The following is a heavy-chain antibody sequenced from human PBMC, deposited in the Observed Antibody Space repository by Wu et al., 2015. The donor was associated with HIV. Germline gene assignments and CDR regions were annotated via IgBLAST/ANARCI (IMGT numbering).Heavy chain of an antibody. CDR2: INPSGGST. Sequence: QVQLVQSGAEVKKPGASVKVSCKASGYTFTSYYMHWVRQAPGQGLEWMGIINPSGGSTSYAQKFQGRVTMTRDTSTSTVYMELSSLRSEDTAVYYCARDSSGYCSSTSCYNPNWFDPWGQGTLVTVSS. D-gene: IGHD2-2*02. CDR3: ARDSSGYCSSTSCYNPNWFDP. CDR1: GYTFTSYY. V-gene: IGHV1-46*03. J-gene: IGHJ5*02.